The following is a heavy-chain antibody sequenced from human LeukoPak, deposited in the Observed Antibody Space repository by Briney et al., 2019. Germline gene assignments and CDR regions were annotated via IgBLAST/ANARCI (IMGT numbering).Heavy chain of an antibody. J-gene: IGHJ5*02. V-gene: IGHV6-1*01. CDR1: GHSVSSNSVA. CDR3: ARGRWFDP. CDR2: TYYRSKWFN. Sequence: SQTLSLTCAISGHSVSSNSVAWNWIRQSPSRGLEWLARTYYRSKWFNNYAVSVKSRITINPDTARNQLSLQLNSVTPEDTAVYYCARGRWFDPWGQGTLVTVSS.